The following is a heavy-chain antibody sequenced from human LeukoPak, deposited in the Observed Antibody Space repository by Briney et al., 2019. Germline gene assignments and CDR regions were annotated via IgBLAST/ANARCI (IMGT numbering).Heavy chain of an antibody. D-gene: IGHD2-15*01. CDR3: TRDKGYSFDC. J-gene: IGHJ4*02. V-gene: IGHV3-49*04. CDR2: IRSKAYGGTT. CDR1: GFTFGDYA. Sequence: GGSLRLSCTASGFTFGDYAMSWVRQAPGKGLEWVGFIRSKAYGGTTENAASVKGRFTISRDDSKSIAYLQMNSLQTEDTAVYCCTRDKGYSFDCWGQGTLVTVSS.